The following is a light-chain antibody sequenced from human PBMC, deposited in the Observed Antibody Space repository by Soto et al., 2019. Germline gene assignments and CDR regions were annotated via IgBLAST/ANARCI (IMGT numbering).Light chain of an antibody. CDR2: GAS. CDR3: QQYGSSPPIT. Sequence: EIVLTQSPGTLSLSPGERAKLPCRASQSVSSSYLAWYQQKPGQAHRLLIYGASSRATGIPDRFSGSVCGTDFTLTISRLEPEDLVVYYGQQYGSSPPITFGQGTRLEIK. V-gene: IGKV3-20*01. CDR1: QSVSSSY. J-gene: IGKJ5*01.